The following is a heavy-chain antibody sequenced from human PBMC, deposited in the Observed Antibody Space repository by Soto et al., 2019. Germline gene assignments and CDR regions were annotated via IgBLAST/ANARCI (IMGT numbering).Heavy chain of an antibody. D-gene: IGHD3-10*01. CDR3: ARPRLWFGDLLYGMDV. J-gene: IGHJ6*02. CDR1: GYTFTSYH. CDR2: INPSGGST. Sequence: ASVKVSCKASGYTFTSYHMHWVRQAPGQGLEWMGIINPSGGSTSYAQKFQGRVTMTRDTSTSTVYMELSSLRSEDTAVYYCARPRLWFGDLLYGMDVWGQGTTVTVSS. V-gene: IGHV1-46*01.